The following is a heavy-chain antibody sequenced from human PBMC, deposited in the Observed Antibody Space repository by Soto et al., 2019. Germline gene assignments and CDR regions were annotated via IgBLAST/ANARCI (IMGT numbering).Heavy chain of an antibody. CDR2: IYPGDSDT. D-gene: IGHD3-10*01. CDR3: ARPSGLAIKVPGGSRGALDI. Sequence: GESLKISCKGSGYTFTTYWIGWVRQMPGKGLEWMGIIYPGDSDTRYSPSFQGQVTISADKSLSTAYLQWRSLKASDTAMYYCARPSGLAIKVPGGSRGALDIWGQGTMVTVSS. J-gene: IGHJ3*02. V-gene: IGHV5-51*01. CDR1: GYTFTTYW.